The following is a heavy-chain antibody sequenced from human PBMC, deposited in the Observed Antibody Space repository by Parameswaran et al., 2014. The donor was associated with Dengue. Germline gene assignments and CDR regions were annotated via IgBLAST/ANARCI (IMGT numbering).Heavy chain of an antibody. V-gene: IGHV5-51*01. CDR3: ATWTARRGYYYYYGMDV. Sequence: VRQMPGKGLEWMGIIYPGDSDTRYSPSFQGQVTISADKSISTAYLQWSSLKASDTAMYYCATWTARRGYYYYYGMDVWGQGTTVTVSS. CDR2: IYPGDSDT. D-gene: IGHD6-6*01. J-gene: IGHJ6*02.